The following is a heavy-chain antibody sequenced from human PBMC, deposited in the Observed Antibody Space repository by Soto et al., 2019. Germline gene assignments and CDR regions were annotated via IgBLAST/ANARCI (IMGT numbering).Heavy chain of an antibody. CDR3: AKDFGLTDNGGGAFDI. CDR1: GFTFSSYA. D-gene: IGHD2-8*01. Sequence: GGSLRLSCAASGFTFSSYAMSWVRQAPGKGLEWVSAISGSGGSTYYADSVKGRFTISRDNSKNTLYLQMNSLRAEDTAVYYCAKDFGLTDNGGGAFDIWGQGTMVTVSS. J-gene: IGHJ3*02. V-gene: IGHV3-23*01. CDR2: ISGSGGST.